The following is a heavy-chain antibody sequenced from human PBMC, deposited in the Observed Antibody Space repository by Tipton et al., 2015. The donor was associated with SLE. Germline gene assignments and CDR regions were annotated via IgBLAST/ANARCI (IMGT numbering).Heavy chain of an antibody. CDR1: GFTFGYYA. Sequence: SLRLSCTASGFTFGYYAMSWVRQAPGKGLEWVSVIYTGGTTYYADSVKGRFTISRDNSKNTLYLQMDSLRAEDTAVYYCAREGADSSGWNYYFLSMDVWGKGTTVTVSS. V-gene: IGHV3-53*01. CDR2: IYTGGTT. D-gene: IGHD6-25*01. J-gene: IGHJ6*03. CDR3: AREGADSSGWNYYFLSMDV.